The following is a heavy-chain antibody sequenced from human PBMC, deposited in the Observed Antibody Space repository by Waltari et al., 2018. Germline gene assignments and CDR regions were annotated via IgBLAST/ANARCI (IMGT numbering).Heavy chain of an antibody. Sequence: QVQPEQSGAEVKKPGASVKVSCKVVGYTLTELSMHWVRQAPGKGLEWMGGFDPEGGGAVFEQKFQGRRTLTEDKPANTAYMELTSLTSEDTAVYYCASGLIIPGRFRLGYWGQGTLVTVSA. CDR3: ASGLIIPGRFRLGY. D-gene: IGHD3-3*01. V-gene: IGHV1-24*01. CDR2: FDPEGGGA. CDR1: GYTLTELS. J-gene: IGHJ4*02.